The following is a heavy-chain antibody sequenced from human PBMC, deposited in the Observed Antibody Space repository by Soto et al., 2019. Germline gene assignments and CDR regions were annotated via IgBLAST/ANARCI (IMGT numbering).Heavy chain of an antibody. V-gene: IGHV3-23*01. D-gene: IGHD6-25*01. CDR2: IDSDDGKT. Sequence: VQLLESGGGLIQPGGSLRLSCVASGFTFSSYAMNWVRQGPGTGLEWVAVIDSDDGKTYYANAVKGRFSISRDNSKNTLFLQMNSLSVEDTATYYCVKAGYTSGLLWGQGTLVTV. CDR3: VKAGYTSGLL. CDR1: GFTFSSYA. J-gene: IGHJ4*02.